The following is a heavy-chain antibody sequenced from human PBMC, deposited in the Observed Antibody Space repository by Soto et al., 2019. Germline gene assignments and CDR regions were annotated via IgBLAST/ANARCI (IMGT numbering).Heavy chain of an antibody. Sequence: QITLKESGPALVKPTQTLTLTCTFSGFSLSASGVGVGWIRQPPGKALEWLALIYWDDDKRYSPSLKSRLTISKDRSKNLVVLTMTNIDPVDTATYYCVHRRKERSSGYYYGGWGQGTLVTVSS. J-gene: IGHJ4*02. CDR2: IYWDDDK. V-gene: IGHV2-5*02. CDR3: VHRRKERSSGYYYGG. D-gene: IGHD3-22*01. CDR1: GFSLSASGVG.